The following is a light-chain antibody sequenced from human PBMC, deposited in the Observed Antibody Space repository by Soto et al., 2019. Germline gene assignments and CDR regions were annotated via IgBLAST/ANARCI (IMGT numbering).Light chain of an antibody. V-gene: IGKV3-11*01. Sequence: EIVLTQSPATLSLSPGERATLSCRASQSVSSYLAWYQQKPGQAPRLLIYDASNRATGIPDRFSGSGSGTDFTLTISSLQSDDFALYYCQQYTKWPRFGPGTKVDI. CDR2: DAS. CDR3: QQYTKWPR. CDR1: QSVSSY. J-gene: IGKJ3*01.